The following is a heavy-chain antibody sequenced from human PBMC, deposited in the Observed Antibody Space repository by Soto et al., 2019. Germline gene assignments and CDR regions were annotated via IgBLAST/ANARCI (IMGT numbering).Heavy chain of an antibody. CDR1: GYTFNTYF. CDR2: ISPHNGNT. J-gene: IGHJ4*02. CDR3: ARDTGNSCDY. V-gene: IGHV1-18*01. Sequence: HVQLVQSGGELKKPGASVKVSCNTSGYTFNTYFITWVRQAPGQGLEWMGWISPHNGNTNYAEKFQGRVTMTADTITKKAYMELRNLRIDDTAVYYCARDTGNSCDYWGQGTPVTVSS.